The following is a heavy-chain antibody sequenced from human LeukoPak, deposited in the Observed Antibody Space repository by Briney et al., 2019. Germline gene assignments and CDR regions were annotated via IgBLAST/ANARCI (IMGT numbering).Heavy chain of an antibody. V-gene: IGHV3-23*01. CDR2: ISGSGGST. J-gene: IGHJ4*02. Sequence: PGGSLRLSSAGSEFTFSSYDMSWVHQAPGKGLEWVSAISGSGGSTYYADSVKGRFTISRDNSKNTLYLQMNSLRAEDTAVYYCAKVRGPKYSSDYYFDYWGQGTLVTVSS. CDR3: AKVRGPKYSSDYYFDY. CDR1: EFTFSSYD. D-gene: IGHD6-25*01.